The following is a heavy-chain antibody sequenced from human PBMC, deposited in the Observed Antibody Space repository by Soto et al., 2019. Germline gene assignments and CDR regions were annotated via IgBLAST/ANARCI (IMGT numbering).Heavy chain of an antibody. V-gene: IGHV3-21*01. CDR3: TRTDSGSYTFGFGI. Sequence: SLRLSCAASGFTLSSYSMNWVRQAPGKGLEWVSSISSSSSHIYYADSVKGRFTISRDNAKNSLYLQMNSLRAEDTAVYFCTRTDSGSYTFGFGIWGQGTMVTVS. CDR1: GFTLSSYS. CDR2: ISSSSSHI. D-gene: IGHD1-26*01. J-gene: IGHJ3*02.